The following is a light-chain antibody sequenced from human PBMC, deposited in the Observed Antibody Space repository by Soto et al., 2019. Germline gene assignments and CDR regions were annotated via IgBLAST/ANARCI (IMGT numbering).Light chain of an antibody. J-gene: IGLJ3*02. V-gene: IGLV8-61*01. CDR2: STN. CDR1: SGAVSTDSF. Sequence: QTVVTQEPSVSVSPGGTVTLTCGLSSGAVSTDSFPSWFQQTPGQAPRTLMYSTNIRSSGVPDRFSGSMLGNKAALTITGAQADDESDYYCVLYLGGGIWVFGGGTKLTVL. CDR3: VLYLGGGIWV.